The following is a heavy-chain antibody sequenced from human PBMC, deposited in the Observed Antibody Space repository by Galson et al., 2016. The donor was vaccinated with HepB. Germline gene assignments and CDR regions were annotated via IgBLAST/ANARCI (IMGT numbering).Heavy chain of an antibody. J-gene: IGHJ4*02. CDR2: ISAYNGNI. V-gene: IGHV1-18*04. CDR1: GYTFTSYG. Sequence: SVNVSCKASGYTFTSYGITWVRQAPGQGLEWMGWISAYNGNINDAQNLQGRVTMTTDTYTSTAYMALRSLRSDDPAVYCCAAAVAGNIDYWGQGILVTVSS. D-gene: IGHD6-19*01. CDR3: AAAVAGNIDY.